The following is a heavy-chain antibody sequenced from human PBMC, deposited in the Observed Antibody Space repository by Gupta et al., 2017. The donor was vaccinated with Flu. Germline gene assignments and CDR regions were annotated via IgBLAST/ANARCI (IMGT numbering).Heavy chain of an antibody. J-gene: IGHJ4*02. D-gene: IGHD4-17*01. V-gene: IGHV3-49*02. Sequence: APGKGLEWVSFIRRKGDGGATEYAASVKGRFTISRDDSKTIVYLQMNSLKTEDTAVYYSTRDPWGSVTASFDYWGQGTLVTVSS. CDR2: IRRKGDGGAT. CDR3: TRDPWGSVTASFDY.